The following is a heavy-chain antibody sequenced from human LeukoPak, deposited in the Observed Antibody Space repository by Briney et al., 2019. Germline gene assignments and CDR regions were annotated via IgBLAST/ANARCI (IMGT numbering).Heavy chain of an antibody. CDR1: GYRFTSYW. CDR3: AIMHGYYDGSGYWVQ. J-gene: IGHJ1*01. V-gene: IGHV3-23*01. CDR2: INPKSDRT. Sequence: GESLKIPLKGSGYRFTSYWIGRVRQAPGKGLEWVSFINPKSDRTSYADSVEGRFTISRDNPRNTVYMQMNSLRDEDTAVYYCAIMHGYYDGSGYWVQWGQGTLVTVSS. D-gene: IGHD3-22*01.